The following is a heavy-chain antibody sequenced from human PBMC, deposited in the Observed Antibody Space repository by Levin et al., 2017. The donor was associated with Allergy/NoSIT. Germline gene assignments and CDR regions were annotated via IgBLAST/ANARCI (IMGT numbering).Heavy chain of an antibody. Sequence: GESLKISCAASGFTVSSNHMSWVRQAPGKGLEWVSVLYSGGSAYYADSVKGRFTISRDNSKNTLYLQMNSLRVEDTAVYYCARSYGGKYYFDYWGQGTLVTVSS. CDR3: ARSYGGKYYFDY. CDR2: LYSGGSA. V-gene: IGHV3-66*01. D-gene: IGHD3-16*01. CDR1: GFTVSSNH. J-gene: IGHJ4*02.